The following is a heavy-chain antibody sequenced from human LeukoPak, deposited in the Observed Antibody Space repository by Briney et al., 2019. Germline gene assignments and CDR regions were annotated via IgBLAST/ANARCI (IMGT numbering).Heavy chain of an antibody. CDR3: AKDPNLAYCGGDCYYPSGMDV. CDR2: ISGSGGST. J-gene: IGHJ6*02. V-gene: IGHV3-23*01. CDR1: GFTFSSYA. D-gene: IGHD2-21*02. Sequence: PGGSLRLSCAASGFTFSSYAMSWVRQAPGKGLEWVSAISGSGGSTYYADSVKGRFTISRDNSKNTLYLQMNSLRAEDTAVYYCAKDPNLAYCGGDCYYPSGMDVWGQGTTVTVSS.